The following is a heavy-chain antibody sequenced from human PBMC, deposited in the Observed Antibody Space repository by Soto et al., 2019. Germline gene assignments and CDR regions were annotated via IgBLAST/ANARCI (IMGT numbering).Heavy chain of an antibody. CDR1: VYIFTKHW. CDR3: SRRALVPSGHYYPYNWFDS. Sequence: GESLKISCQGSVYIFTKHWIAWVRQKPGKGLEWIGIIDPVDSDDRYSPSFEGQVTISVDKSNNTAFLRWDKLKTSDTATYFCSRRALVPSGHYYPYNWFDSFGQGNHVTV. CDR2: IDPVDSDD. D-gene: IGHD3-22*01. V-gene: IGHV5-51*01. J-gene: IGHJ5*01.